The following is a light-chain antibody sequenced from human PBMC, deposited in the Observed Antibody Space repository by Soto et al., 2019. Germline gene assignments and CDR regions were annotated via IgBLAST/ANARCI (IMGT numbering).Light chain of an antibody. J-gene: IGLJ3*02. CDR3: CSFAGSYTFL. Sequence: QSALTQPRSVSGSPGQSVTISCTGTSSDVGVYNFVSWYQQHPGKAPKLMIYDVSERPSGVPDRFSGSKSGNTASLTISGLQAEDEADYYCCSFAGSYTFLFGGGTKVTVL. V-gene: IGLV2-11*01. CDR2: DVS. CDR1: SSDVGVYNF.